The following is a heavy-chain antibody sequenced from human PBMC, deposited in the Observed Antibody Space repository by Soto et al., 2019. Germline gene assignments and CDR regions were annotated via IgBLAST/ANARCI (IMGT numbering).Heavy chain of an antibody. CDR2: ISGSGSST. Sequence: EGQLLESGGGLVEPGGSRRLSCAASGFTFSRYTMSWVRQAPGKGLEWVPTISGSGSSTYSADSVKGRFTISRDNSKNTLYLQMNSLRAEDTAIYYCAKAWGIDYWGQGTLVTVSS. CDR1: GFTFSRYT. J-gene: IGHJ4*02. V-gene: IGHV3-23*01. D-gene: IGHD7-27*01. CDR3: AKAWGIDY.